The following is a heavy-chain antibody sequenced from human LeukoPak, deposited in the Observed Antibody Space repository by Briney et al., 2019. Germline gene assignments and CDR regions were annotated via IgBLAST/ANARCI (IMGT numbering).Heavy chain of an antibody. J-gene: IGHJ4*02. CDR3: ARGPELERFDY. CDR1: GGTFSSYA. CDR2: IIPIFGTA. D-gene: IGHD1-1*01. Sequence: SVEVSCKASGGTFSSYAISWVRQAPGQGLEWMGGIIPIFGTANYAQKFQGRVTITTDESTSTAYMELSSLRSEDTAVYYCARGPELERFDYWGQGTLVTVSS. V-gene: IGHV1-69*05.